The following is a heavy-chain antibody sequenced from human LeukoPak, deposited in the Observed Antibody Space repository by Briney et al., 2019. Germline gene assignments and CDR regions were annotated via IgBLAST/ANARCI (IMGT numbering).Heavy chain of an antibody. Sequence: ASVKVSCKASGYTFTSYGTSWVRQAPGQGLEWMGWISAYNGNTNYAQKLQGRVTMTTDTSTSTAYMELRSLRSDDTAVYYCAVRIPAATTLDYWGQGTLVTVSS. CDR1: GYTFTSYG. V-gene: IGHV1-18*01. CDR2: ISAYNGNT. D-gene: IGHD2-2*01. J-gene: IGHJ4*02. CDR3: AVRIPAATTLDY.